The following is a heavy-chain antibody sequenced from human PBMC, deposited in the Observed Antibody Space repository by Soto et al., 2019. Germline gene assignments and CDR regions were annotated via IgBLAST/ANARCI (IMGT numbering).Heavy chain of an antibody. CDR3: AREKVATIKNYYYYGMDV. CDR1: GGTFSSYA. CDR2: IIPIFGTA. D-gene: IGHD5-12*01. Sequence: QVQLVQSGAEVKKPGSSVKVSCKASGGTFSSYAISWVRQAPGQGLEWMGGIIPIFGTANYAQKFQGRVTITADEYTSTAYMEVSSLRSEDTAVYYCAREKVATIKNYYYYGMDVWGQGTTVTVSS. V-gene: IGHV1-69*01. J-gene: IGHJ6*02.